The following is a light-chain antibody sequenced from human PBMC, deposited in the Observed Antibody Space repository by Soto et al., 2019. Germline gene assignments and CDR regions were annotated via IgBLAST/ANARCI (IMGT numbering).Light chain of an antibody. Sequence: DIQMTQSPSTLSASLGDRFTITCRASQTVNAWLAWYQHKPGKAPKPLIYDASSSESGVPARFSGSGSGTEFILTISSLQPDDVGTYYCQQYNTNSGKFGQGTKV. V-gene: IGKV1-5*01. CDR2: DAS. CDR3: QQYNTNSGK. J-gene: IGKJ1*01. CDR1: QTVNAW.